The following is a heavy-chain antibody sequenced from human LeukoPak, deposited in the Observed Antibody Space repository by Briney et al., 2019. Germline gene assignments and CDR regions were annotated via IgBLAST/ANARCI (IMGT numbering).Heavy chain of an antibody. CDR2: INHSGST. Sequence: KTSETRSLTCAVYGGSFSGYYWSWIRQPPGKGLEWIGEINHSGSTNYNPSLKSRVTISVDTSKNQFSLKLSSVTAADTAVYYCARGRGLLWFGELLGFDYWGQGTLVTVSS. V-gene: IGHV4-34*01. CDR1: GGSFSGYY. CDR3: ARGRGLLWFGELLGFDY. D-gene: IGHD3-10*01. J-gene: IGHJ4*02.